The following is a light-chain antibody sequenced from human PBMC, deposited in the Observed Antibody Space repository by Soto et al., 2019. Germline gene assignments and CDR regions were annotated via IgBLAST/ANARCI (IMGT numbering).Light chain of an antibody. V-gene: IGKV1-9*01. CDR2: AAS. Sequence: DIQLTQSPSFLSASVGDRVTITCRASQGISSYLAWYQQKPGKAPKLLIYAASTLQSGVPSRFSGSGSGTEFTLTIISLQPEAFATYYCQQLYSYRLTFGGGTKVEIK. CDR1: QGISSY. CDR3: QQLYSYRLT. J-gene: IGKJ4*01.